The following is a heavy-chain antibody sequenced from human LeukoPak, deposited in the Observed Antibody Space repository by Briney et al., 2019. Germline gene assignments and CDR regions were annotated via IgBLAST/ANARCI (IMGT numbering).Heavy chain of an antibody. CDR1: GGSVSSGSYY. V-gene: IGHV4-61*01. CDR3: AKTPAATTFDY. J-gene: IGHJ4*02. D-gene: IGHD2-15*01. Sequence: SETLSLTCTVSGGSVSSGSYYWSWIRQPPGKGLEWIGYIYYSGSTNYNPSLKSRVAISVDTPKNQFSLKLSSVTAADTAVYYCAKTPAATTFDYWGQGTLVTVSS. CDR2: IYYSGST.